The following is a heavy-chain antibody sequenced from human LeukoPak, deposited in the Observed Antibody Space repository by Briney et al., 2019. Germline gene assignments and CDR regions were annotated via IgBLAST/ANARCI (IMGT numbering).Heavy chain of an antibody. CDR3: ARVVPAIGYYYYYYMDV. CDR1: GGSISSGSYY. J-gene: IGHJ6*03. Sequence: PSQTLSLTCTVSGGSISSGSYYWSWIRQPPGKGLEWIGSIYHSGSTYYNPSLKSRVTISVDTSKNQFSLKLSSVTAADTAVYYCARVVPAIGYYYYYYMDVWGKGTTVTVSS. D-gene: IGHD2-2*01. V-gene: IGHV4-39*07. CDR2: IYHSGST.